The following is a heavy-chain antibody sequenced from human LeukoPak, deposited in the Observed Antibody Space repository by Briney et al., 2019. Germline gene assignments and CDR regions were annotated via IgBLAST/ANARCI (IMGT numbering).Heavy chain of an antibody. D-gene: IGHD5-12*01. V-gene: IGHV1-2*02. J-gene: IGHJ5*02. Sequence: ASVKVSCKASGYTFTGYYMHWVRQAPGQGLEWMGWINPNSGGTNYAQKFQGRVTMTRDTSISTDYMELSRLRSDDTAVYFCARGRIVATNWFDPWGQGTLVTVSS. CDR3: ARGRIVATNWFDP. CDR2: INPNSGGT. CDR1: GYTFTGYY.